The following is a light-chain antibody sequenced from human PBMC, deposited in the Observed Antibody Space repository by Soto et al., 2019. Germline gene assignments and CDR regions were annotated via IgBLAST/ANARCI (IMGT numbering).Light chain of an antibody. CDR3: QQSYIVPHT. CDR1: ENIRNY. CDR2: VGS. V-gene: IGKV1-39*01. Sequence: DIQMTQSPSSLSASVGDRVTISCRSSENIRNYLIWYRQKPGKAPELLMYVGSTLESGVPSIFSDRGLGTDFTLTIKSLRPEDFGVYYCQQSYIVPHTCGRGTSLDI. J-gene: IGKJ2*01.